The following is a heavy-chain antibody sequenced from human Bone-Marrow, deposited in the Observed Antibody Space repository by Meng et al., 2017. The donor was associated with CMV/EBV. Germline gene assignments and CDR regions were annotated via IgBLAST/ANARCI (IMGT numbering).Heavy chain of an antibody. CDR3: ARDEYCGRTRCYNPYYYFDL. CDR2: MHHIGGGT. D-gene: IGHD2-2*02. V-gene: IGHV1-2*02. J-gene: IGHJ2*01. Sequence: WVTQAGGRGRERMGWMHHIGGGTNYAQKFRGRLSRTSDTSISTAYRKRSRMGSDDRGVYYCARDEYCGRTRCYNPYYYFDLWGRGTLVTVSS.